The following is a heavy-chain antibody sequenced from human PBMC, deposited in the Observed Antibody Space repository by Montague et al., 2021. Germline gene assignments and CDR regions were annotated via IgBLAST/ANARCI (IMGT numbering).Heavy chain of an antibody. Sequence: SETLSLTCSVSGGSINGWYWSWIRQPPGKGLEWIGSVFYSGATNYNPSLKSRVTMSADTSKNQVSLKVNSVTAADTAAYYCARQGFYESGGFFIWGLGTLVTVSS. V-gene: IGHV4-59*01. CDR2: VFYSGAT. CDR3: ARQGFYESGGFFI. D-gene: IGHD3-22*01. CDR1: GGSINGWY. J-gene: IGHJ4*02.